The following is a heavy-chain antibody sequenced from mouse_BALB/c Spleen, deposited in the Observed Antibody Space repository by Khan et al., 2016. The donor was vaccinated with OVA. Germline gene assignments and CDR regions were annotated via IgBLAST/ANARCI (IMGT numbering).Heavy chain of an antibody. CDR1: GFTFSYYR. Sequence: VQLVETGGGLVRPGNSLKLSCVTSGFTFSYYRMHWLRQFPGKRLEWIAVITVKSDNSGANYAESVKGRFTISSDDSKSSVYLQMNRLREEDTATYYCGRGGYYYGTPFDYWGQGTTLTVSS. V-gene: IGHV13-2*02. J-gene: IGHJ2*01. CDR3: GRGGYYYGTPFDY. CDR2: ITVKSDNSGA. D-gene: IGHD1-1*01.